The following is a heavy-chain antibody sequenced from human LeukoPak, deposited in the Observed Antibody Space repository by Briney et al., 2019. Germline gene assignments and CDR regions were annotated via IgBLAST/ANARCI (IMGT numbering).Heavy chain of an antibody. CDR3: TIGYPHGWFDP. CDR2: IYYSGST. V-gene: IGHV4-31*03. D-gene: IGHD1-14*01. CDR1: GGSISSGGYY. J-gene: IGHJ5*02. Sequence: PSETLSLTCTGSGGSISSGGYYWSWIRQHPGKGLEWIGYIYYSGSTFYNPSLKSRVTISVDTSKNQFSLKLSSVTAADTAVYYCTIGYPHGWFDPWGQGTLVTVSS.